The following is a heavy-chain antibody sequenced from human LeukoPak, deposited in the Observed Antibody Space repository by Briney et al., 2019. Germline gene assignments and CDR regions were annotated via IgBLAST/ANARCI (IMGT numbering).Heavy chain of an antibody. CDR3: AKDRVTTDQYCFDY. Sequence: GGSLRLSRAASGFTFSSYAMSWVRQAPGKGLEWVSAISGSGGSTFYADSVKGRFTISRDNSKNTLYLQMNSLRAEDTAVYYCAKDRVTTDQYCFDYWGQGTLVTVSS. V-gene: IGHV3-23*01. CDR2: ISGSGGST. J-gene: IGHJ4*02. D-gene: IGHD2-21*02. CDR1: GFTFSSYA.